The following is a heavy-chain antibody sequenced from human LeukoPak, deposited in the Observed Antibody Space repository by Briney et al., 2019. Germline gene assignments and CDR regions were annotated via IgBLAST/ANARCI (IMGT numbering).Heavy chain of an antibody. CDR3: ARAASVSSSGYYFLARYFDY. D-gene: IGHD3-22*01. Sequence: PSETLSLTCTVSGGSIFSSNSYWGWIRQPPGKGLEWIGSIYYSGSTYYNPSLKSRVTISVDTSKNQFSLKLSSVTAADTAVYYCARAASVSSSGYYFLARYFDYWGQGTLVTVSS. CDR2: IYYSGST. J-gene: IGHJ4*02. CDR1: GGSIFSSNSY. V-gene: IGHV4-39*07.